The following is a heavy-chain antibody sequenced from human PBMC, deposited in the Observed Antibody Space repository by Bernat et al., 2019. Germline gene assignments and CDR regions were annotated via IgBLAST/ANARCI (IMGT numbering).Heavy chain of an antibody. CDR3: ARDRAVTTCLDY. CDR1: GGSFSGYY. CDR2: IKQDGSEK. V-gene: IGHV3-7*03. Sequence: VQLQQWGAGLLKPSETLSLTCAVYGGSFSGYYWSWIRQPPGKGLEWVANIKQDGSEKYYVDSVKGRFTISRDNAKNSLYLQMNSLRAEDTAVYYCARDRAVTTCLDYWGQGTLVTVSS. D-gene: IGHD4-17*01. J-gene: IGHJ4*02.